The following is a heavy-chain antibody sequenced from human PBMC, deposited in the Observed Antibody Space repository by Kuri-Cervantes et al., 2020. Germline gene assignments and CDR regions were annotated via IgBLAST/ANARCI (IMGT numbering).Heavy chain of an antibody. D-gene: IGHD5-12*01. CDR3: ARLYSGYDYWFYYFDY. CDR2: IYYSGST. J-gene: IGHJ4*02. V-gene: IGHV4-61*01. Sequence: SETLSLTCTVSGGSVSSRNYYWSWIRQPPGKGLEWIGYIYYSGSTNYNPSLKSRVTISVDTSKNQFSLELSSVTAADTAVYYCARLYSGYDYWFYYFDYWGQGTLVTVSS. CDR1: GGSVSSRNYY.